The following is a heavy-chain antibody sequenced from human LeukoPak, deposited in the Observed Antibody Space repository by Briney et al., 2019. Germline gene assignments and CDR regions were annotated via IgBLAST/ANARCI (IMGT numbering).Heavy chain of an antibody. J-gene: IGHJ4*02. V-gene: IGHV4-34*01. D-gene: IGHD6-13*01. Sequence: SETLSLTCAVYGGSFSGYCWRWIRQPPGKGLEWIGEINHSGGTNYNPSLKSRVTISVDTSKNQFSLKLSSVTAADTAVYYCSRCQRRRVAAAVYYWGQGTLVTVSS. CDR2: INHSGGT. CDR1: GGSFSGYC. CDR3: SRCQRRRVAAAVYY.